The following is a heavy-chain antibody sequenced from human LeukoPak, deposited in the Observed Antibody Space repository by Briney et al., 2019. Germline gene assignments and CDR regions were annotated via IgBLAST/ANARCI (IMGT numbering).Heavy chain of an antibody. Sequence: PGGSLRLSCAASGFTFSSYSMNWVRQAPGKGLEWVSYISSSSSTIYYADPVKGRFTISRDNAKNSLYLQMNSLRAEDTAVYYCARFGQWQDFDYWGQGTLVTVSS. D-gene: IGHD6-19*01. CDR3: ARFGQWQDFDY. J-gene: IGHJ4*02. V-gene: IGHV3-48*04. CDR2: ISSSSSTI. CDR1: GFTFSSYS.